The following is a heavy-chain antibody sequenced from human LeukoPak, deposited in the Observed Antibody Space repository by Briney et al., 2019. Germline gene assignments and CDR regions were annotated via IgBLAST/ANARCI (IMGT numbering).Heavy chain of an antibody. CDR3: ARDLGQYYDTSDNWFDP. V-gene: IGHV3-74*01. CDR2: INSDGINT. J-gene: IGHJ5*02. CDR1: GFTFSSCT. Sequence: PGGSLRLSCAASGFTFSSCTMNWVRQAPGKGLVWVSRINSDGINTSYADSVKGRFTISRDNAKNTLNLQMNSLRAEDTAVYYCARDLGQYYDTSDNWFDPWGQGTLVTVSS. D-gene: IGHD3-22*01.